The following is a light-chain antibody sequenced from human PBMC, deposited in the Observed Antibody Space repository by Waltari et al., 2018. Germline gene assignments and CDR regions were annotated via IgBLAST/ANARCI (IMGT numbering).Light chain of an antibody. CDR2: EVT. V-gene: IGLV2-14*01. CDR1: SSDVGGYKY. J-gene: IGLJ2*01. Sequence: QSALTQSASVSASPGQSITISCTGTSSDVGGYKYVSWYQQHPHTAPKLLIYEVTNRPSWISHRFSGSKSGNTASLTISGLQAEDEATYFCSSYSDTNTLILFGGGTTVTVL. CDR3: SSYSDTNTLIL.